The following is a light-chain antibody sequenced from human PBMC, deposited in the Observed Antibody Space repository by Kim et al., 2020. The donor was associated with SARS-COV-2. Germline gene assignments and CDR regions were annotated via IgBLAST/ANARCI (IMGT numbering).Light chain of an antibody. J-gene: IGLJ2*01. CDR3: SSYTNSTVV. CDR2: DVS. V-gene: IGLV2-14*03. Sequence: PGQSITFSCTGTSSDVGGYNYVSWYQQHPGKAPKLMIYDVSNRPSGVSNRFSGSKSGNTASLTISGPQAEDEADYYCSSYTNSTVVFGGGTQLTVL. CDR1: SSDVGGYNY.